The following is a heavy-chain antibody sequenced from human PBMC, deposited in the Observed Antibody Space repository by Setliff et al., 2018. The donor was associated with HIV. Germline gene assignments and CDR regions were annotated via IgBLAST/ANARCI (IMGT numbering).Heavy chain of an antibody. CDR1: GGTFSNYA. CDR2: IIPVFDTT. J-gene: IGHJ4*02. V-gene: IGHV1-69*13. Sequence: ASVKVSCKASGGTFSNYAFSWVRLAPGQGLEWMGGIIPVFDTTNYEKKFRDRVKITADESTSTVYLELISLRSEDTAVYYCAVGDYVWGSYRLDFWGQGTLVTVSS. D-gene: IGHD3-16*02. CDR3: AVGDYVWGSYRLDF.